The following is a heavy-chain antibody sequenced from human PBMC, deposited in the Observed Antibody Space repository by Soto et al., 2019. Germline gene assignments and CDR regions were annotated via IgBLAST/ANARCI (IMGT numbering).Heavy chain of an antibody. CDR3: AKDWTPYDSSGYYYAEYFDY. Sequence: PGGSLRRSCAASGFTFSSYAMSWVRQAPGKGLEWVSAISGSGGSTYYADSVKGRFTISRDNSKNTLYLQMNSLRAEDTAVYYCAKDWTPYDSSGYYYAEYFDYWGQGTLVTVYS. V-gene: IGHV3-23*01. CDR1: GFTFSSYA. CDR2: ISGSGGST. J-gene: IGHJ4*02. D-gene: IGHD3-22*01.